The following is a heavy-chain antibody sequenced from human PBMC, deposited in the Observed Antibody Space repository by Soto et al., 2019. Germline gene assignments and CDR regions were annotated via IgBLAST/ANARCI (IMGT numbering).Heavy chain of an antibody. CDR2: IIPIFGIT. CDR1: GGTFSGYA. V-gene: IGHV1-69*01. Sequence: QAHLMQSGAEVKKPGSSVKVSCKASGGTFSGYAISWVRQRPGRGLEWMGGIIPIFGITTYAEKFQGRITLAADESTGTAFMDLRSLISEATAVYYCARDPRSITGTTSSEDFQFWGPGTLVSVSS. D-gene: IGHD1-20*01. J-gene: IGHJ1*01. CDR3: ARDPRSITGTTSSEDFQF.